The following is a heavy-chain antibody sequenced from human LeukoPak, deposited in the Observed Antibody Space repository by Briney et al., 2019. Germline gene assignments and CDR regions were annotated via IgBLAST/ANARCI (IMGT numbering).Heavy chain of an antibody. CDR1: EFTFSNYA. V-gene: IGHV3-23*01. Sequence: GGSLRLSCAASEFTFSNYAMNWVRQAPGKGLEWVSGISGGGGSTYYADSVKGRFTISRDNSKNTLYLQMNSLRAEDTAVYYCATTTMVRHFDYWGQGTLVTVSS. J-gene: IGHJ4*02. CDR2: ISGGGGST. CDR3: ATTTMVRHFDY. D-gene: IGHD4-23*01.